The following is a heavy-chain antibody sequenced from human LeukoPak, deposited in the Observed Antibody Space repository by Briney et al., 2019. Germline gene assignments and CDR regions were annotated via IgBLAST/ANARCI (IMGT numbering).Heavy chain of an antibody. CDR2: ISGSGGST. J-gene: IGHJ5*02. CDR3: AKDRTRTYYYDSSGLNWFDP. V-gene: IGHV3-23*01. Sequence: LSGGSLRLSCAAPGFTFSSYAMSWVRQAPGKGLEWVSAISGSGGSTYYADSVKGRFTISRDNSKNTLYLQMNSLRAEDTAVYYCAKDRTRTYYYDSSGLNWFDPWGQGTLVTVSS. CDR1: GFTFSSYA. D-gene: IGHD3-22*01.